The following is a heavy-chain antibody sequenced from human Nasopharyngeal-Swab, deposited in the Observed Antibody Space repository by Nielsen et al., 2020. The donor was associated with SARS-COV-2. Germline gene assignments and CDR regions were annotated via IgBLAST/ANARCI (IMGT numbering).Heavy chain of an antibody. CDR3: ARHGVRGAGGWFYYFDY. J-gene: IGHJ4*02. Sequence: GESLKISCKGSGYSFTSYWIGWVRQMPGKGLEWMGIIYPGDSDTSYSPSFQGQVTISADKSISTAYLQWSSLKASDTAMYYCARHGVRGAGGWFYYFDYWGQGTLVTVSS. V-gene: IGHV5-51*01. CDR2: IYPGDSDT. D-gene: IGHD6-19*01. CDR1: GYSFTSYW.